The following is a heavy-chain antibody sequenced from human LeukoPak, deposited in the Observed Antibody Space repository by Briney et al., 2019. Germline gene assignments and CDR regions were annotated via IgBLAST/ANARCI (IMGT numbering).Heavy chain of an antibody. D-gene: IGHD5-18*01. V-gene: IGHV4-61*01. J-gene: IGHJ4*02. Sequence: PSETLSLTCTVSGGSISSGSYYWSWIRQPPGKGLEWIGYIHYSGSTDYNPSLKSRVTISVDTSKNQFSLRLSSVTAADTALYYCARGELDKAMVTVWGQGTLVTVSS. CDR3: ARGELDKAMVTV. CDR2: IHYSGST. CDR1: GGSISSGSYY.